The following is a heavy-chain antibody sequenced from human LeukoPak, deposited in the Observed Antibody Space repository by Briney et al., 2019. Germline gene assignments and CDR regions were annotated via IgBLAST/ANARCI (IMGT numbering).Heavy chain of an antibody. D-gene: IGHD3-22*01. CDR3: ARTSPYYYDSSGYSN. CDR2: INTDGSGT. J-gene: IGHJ4*02. CDR1: RFTFSSYW. Sequence: TGGSLRLSCAASRFTFSSYWMHWVRQAPGKGLVWVSRINTDGSGTSYADSVKGRFTISRDNAKNTLYLQMNSLRAEDTAVYYCARTSPYYYDSSGYSNWGQGTLVTVSS. V-gene: IGHV3-74*01.